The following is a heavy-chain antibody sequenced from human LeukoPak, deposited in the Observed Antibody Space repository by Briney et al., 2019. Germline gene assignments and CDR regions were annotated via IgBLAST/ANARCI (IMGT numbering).Heavy chain of an antibody. J-gene: IGHJ4*02. Sequence: GRSLRLSCAASGFTFSSYGMHWVRQAPGKGLGWVAVISYDAKNEYYTDSVKGRFTISRDNAKNTVYLQMNSLKPEDTAVYYCAKQMAVDYFDYWGQGTLVTVSS. D-gene: IGHD5-24*01. CDR1: GFTFSSYG. CDR3: AKQMAVDYFDY. V-gene: IGHV3-30*18. CDR2: ISYDAKNE.